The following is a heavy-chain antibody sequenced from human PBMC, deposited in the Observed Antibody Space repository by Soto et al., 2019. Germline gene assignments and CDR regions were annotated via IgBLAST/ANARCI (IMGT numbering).Heavy chain of an antibody. CDR3: ARDTGCSYGAYYDY. D-gene: IGHD2-8*01. Sequence: PSETLSLTCSVSGVSVTSYYWNWIRQPAGKGLEWIGRIFNRGSTSYNPSLKSRVTVSLDTSKNQISLRLNSVAAADTAVYYCARDTGCSYGAYYDYWGQGTLVTVSS. J-gene: IGHJ4*02. V-gene: IGHV4-4*07. CDR2: IFNRGST. CDR1: GVSVTSYY.